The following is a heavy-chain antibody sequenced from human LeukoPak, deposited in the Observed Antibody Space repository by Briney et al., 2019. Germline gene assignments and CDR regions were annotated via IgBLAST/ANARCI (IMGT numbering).Heavy chain of an antibody. CDR1: GFTFSSYD. CDR3: ARDFGYCSGGSCYRWFDP. V-gene: IGHV3-13*01. J-gene: IGHJ5*02. Sequence: PGGSLRLSCAASGFTFSSYDMHWVRQATGKGLEWVSAIGTAGDTYYPGSVKGRFTISRENAKNSLYLQMNSLRAGDTAVYYCARDFGYCSGGSCYRWFDPWGQGTWSPSPQ. CDR2: IGTAGDT. D-gene: IGHD2-15*01.